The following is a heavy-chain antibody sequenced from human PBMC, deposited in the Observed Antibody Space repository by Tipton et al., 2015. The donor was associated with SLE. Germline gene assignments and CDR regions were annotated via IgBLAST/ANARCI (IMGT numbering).Heavy chain of an antibody. CDR3: ARASGGYDFWSAHSRGAFDI. Sequence: LRLSCAVYGGSFSGYYWSWIRQPPGKGLEWIGEINHSGSTNCNPSLESRATMSVDTSKNQFSLKLSSVTAADTAVYYCARASGGYDFWSAHSRGAFDIWGQGTMVTVSS. J-gene: IGHJ3*02. D-gene: IGHD3-3*01. CDR2: INHSGST. V-gene: IGHV4-34*01. CDR1: GGSFSGYY.